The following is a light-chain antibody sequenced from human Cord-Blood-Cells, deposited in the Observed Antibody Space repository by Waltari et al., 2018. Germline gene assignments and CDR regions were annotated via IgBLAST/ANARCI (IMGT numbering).Light chain of an antibody. J-gene: IGLJ3*02. Sequence: QSALTQPASVSGSPGQSIPIPCTGPSSDVGSYNLVSWYQQHPGKAPKLMIYEGSKRPSGVSNRFSGSKSGNTASLTISGLQAEDEADYYCCSYAGSSTYWVFGGGTKLTVL. CDR1: SSDVGSYNL. V-gene: IGLV2-23*01. CDR3: CSYAGSSTYWV. CDR2: EGS.